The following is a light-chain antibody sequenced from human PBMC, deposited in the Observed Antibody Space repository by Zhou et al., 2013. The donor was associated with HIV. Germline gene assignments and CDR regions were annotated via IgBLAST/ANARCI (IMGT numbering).Light chain of an antibody. CDR1: QSVSSF. V-gene: IGKV3-11*01. CDR2: DAS. J-gene: IGKJ2*01. CDR3: QQRSIWPLMYT. Sequence: EIVLTQSPATLSLSPGERATPSCRASQSVSSFLAWYQQKPGQAPRLLIYDASNRAPGIPARFSGSGSGTDFTLTISSLEPEDFAVYYCQQRSIWPLMYTFGQGTKLEI.